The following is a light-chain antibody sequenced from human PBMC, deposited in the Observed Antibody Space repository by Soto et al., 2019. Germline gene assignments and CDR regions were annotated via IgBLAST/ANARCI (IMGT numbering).Light chain of an antibody. Sequence: IVLTQSPATLSLSLGERATLSCGASQSIGSYLAWYQHKLGQPPRLLIYDASNRATGIPVRFSGGGSGTDFTLTISSLEPEDFAFYYCQQRSTWPTFSFGPGTKVGIK. CDR1: QSIGSY. V-gene: IGKV3-11*01. J-gene: IGKJ3*01. CDR3: QQRSTWPTFS. CDR2: DAS.